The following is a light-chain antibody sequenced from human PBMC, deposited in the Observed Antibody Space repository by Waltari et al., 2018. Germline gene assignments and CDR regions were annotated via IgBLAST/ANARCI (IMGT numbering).Light chain of an antibody. Sequence: QSVLTQPPSVSGAPGQRVTVSCTGSSSNIGAGYDVHWYQQLPGTATKLLIYANRNRPAGVPDRFSGSKSGTSASLAITGLQAEDEAHYYCQSYDSSLSGSVVFGGGTKLTVL. V-gene: IGLV1-40*01. CDR3: QSYDSSLSGSVV. CDR2: ANR. J-gene: IGLJ2*01. CDR1: SSNIGAGYD.